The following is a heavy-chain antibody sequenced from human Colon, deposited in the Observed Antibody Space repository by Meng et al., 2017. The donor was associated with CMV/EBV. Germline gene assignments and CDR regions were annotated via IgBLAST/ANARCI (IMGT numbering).Heavy chain of an antibody. CDR3: ARNYYESSGYYSGFSL. CDR2: VSSNGYI. J-gene: IGHJ4*02. Sequence: GIPFTGYGLSWVRQAQGKGLEWVTSVSSNGYIYYADSLRGRFTISRDNIKNSLYLQMDSLRAEDTAVYYCARNYYESSGYYSGFSLWGQGTPVTVSS. D-gene: IGHD3-22*01. CDR1: GIPFTGYG. V-gene: IGHV3-21*01.